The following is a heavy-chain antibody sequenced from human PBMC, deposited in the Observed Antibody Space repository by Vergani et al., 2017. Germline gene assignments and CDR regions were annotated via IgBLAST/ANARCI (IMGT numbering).Heavy chain of an antibody. D-gene: IGHD3-3*01. V-gene: IGHV1-69*01. CDR3: ARDNVDFWSGPPHNDALDI. J-gene: IGHJ3*02. Sequence: QVQLVQSGAEVKKPGASVKVSCKASGGTFSSYAISWVRQAPGQGLEWMGGIIPIFGTANYAQKFQGRVTITADESTSTAYMELSSLRSEDTAVYYCARDNVDFWSGPPHNDALDIWGQGTMVTVSS. CDR1: GGTFSSYA. CDR2: IIPIFGTA.